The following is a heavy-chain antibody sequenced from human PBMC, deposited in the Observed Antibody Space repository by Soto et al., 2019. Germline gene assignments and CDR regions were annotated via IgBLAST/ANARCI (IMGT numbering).Heavy chain of an antibody. CDR2: ISYDGSNK. Sequence: QVQLVESGGGVVQPGRSLRLSCAASGFTFNSYAMHWVRQAPGKGLEWVAVISYDGSNKYYADSVKGRFTISRDNSKNTLYLQMNSLRAEDTAVYYCAREGDIVATIGPDYYGMDVWGQGTTVTVSS. V-gene: IGHV3-30-3*01. CDR3: AREGDIVATIGPDYYGMDV. D-gene: IGHD5-12*01. CDR1: GFTFNSYA. J-gene: IGHJ6*02.